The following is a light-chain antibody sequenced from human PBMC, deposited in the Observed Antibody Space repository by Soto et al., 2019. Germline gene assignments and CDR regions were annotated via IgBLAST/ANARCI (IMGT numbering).Light chain of an antibody. V-gene: IGLV1-44*01. CDR1: SSNIGSNN. Sequence: QSVLTQPPSASGPPGQRVTISWSGSSSNIGSNNVNWYQQLPGTAPKLLMYSNNQRPSGVPDRFSGSKSGTSASLAISGLQSEDEADYYCAAWDDSLNGLVFGGGTKLTVL. CDR2: SNN. J-gene: IGLJ2*01. CDR3: AAWDDSLNGLV.